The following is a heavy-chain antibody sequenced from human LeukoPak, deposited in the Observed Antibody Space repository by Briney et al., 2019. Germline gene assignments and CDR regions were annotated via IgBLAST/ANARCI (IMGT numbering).Heavy chain of an antibody. D-gene: IGHD3-10*01. CDR2: IKQDGSEK. J-gene: IGHJ4*02. Sequence: GGSLRLSCGASGFTFSGYWMSWVRQAPGKGLEWVANIKQDGSEKYYVDSVKGRFTISRDNSKNTLYLQMNSLRAEDTAVYYCASSPVWFGESLYFDYWGQGTLVTVSS. CDR1: GFTFSGYW. V-gene: IGHV3-7*03. CDR3: ASSPVWFGESLYFDY.